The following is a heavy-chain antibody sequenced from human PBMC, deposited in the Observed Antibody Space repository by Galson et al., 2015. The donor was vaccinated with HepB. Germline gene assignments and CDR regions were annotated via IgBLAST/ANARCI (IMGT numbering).Heavy chain of an antibody. CDR3: ARDLEEVTMVRGVITNDAFDI. V-gene: IGHV4-39*07. D-gene: IGHD3-10*01. Sequence: GGSISSSSYYWGWIRQPPGKGLEWIGSIYYSGSTYYNPSLKSRVTISVDTSKNQFSLKLSSVTAADTAVYYCARDLEEVTMVRGVITNDAFDIWGQGTMVTVSS. CDR2: IYYSGST. J-gene: IGHJ3*02. CDR1: GGSISSSSYY.